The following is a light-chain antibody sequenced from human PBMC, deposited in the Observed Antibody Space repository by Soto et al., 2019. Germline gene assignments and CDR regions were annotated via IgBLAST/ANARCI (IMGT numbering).Light chain of an antibody. CDR2: DSS. J-gene: IGKJ4*01. CDR3: HQSSSTPLT. Sequence: DVQMTQSPSSLSASVGDSVTITCRASQTVFSHLSWFQQRPGKGPKLLIYDSSSLRAGVPSRFSGSGYGTDFTLTISTVQPEDSAIYFCHQSSSTPLTFGGGTRVEVK. CDR1: QTVFSH. V-gene: IGKV1-39*01.